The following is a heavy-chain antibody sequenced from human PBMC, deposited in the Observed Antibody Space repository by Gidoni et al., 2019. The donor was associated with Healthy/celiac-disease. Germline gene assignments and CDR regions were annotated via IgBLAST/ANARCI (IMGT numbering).Heavy chain of an antibody. CDR1: GFTFDDYA. V-gene: IGHV3-9*01. J-gene: IGHJ4*02. CDR2: ISWNSGSI. CDR3: AKDMEYSSSDDY. D-gene: IGHD6-6*01. Sequence: EVQLVESGGGLVQPGRSLRLSCAASGFTFDDYAMHWVRQAPGKGLEWVSGISWNSGSIGYADSVKGRFTISRDNAKNSLYLQMNSLRAEDTALYYCAKDMEYSSSDDYWGQGTLVTVSS.